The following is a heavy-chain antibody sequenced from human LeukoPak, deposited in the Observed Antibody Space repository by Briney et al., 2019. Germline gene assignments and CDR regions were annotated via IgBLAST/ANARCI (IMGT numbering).Heavy chain of an antibody. V-gene: IGHV3-23*01. J-gene: IGHJ4*02. CDR2: ISGSGGST. CDR1: GFTFSSYA. D-gene: IGHD3-10*01. CDR3: ARAKVRGVIIKSFDY. Sequence: GGSLRLSCAASGFTFSSYAMSWVRQAPGKGLEWVSAISGSGGSTYYADSVKGRFTISRDNSKNTLYLQMNSLRAEDTAVYYYARAKVRGVIIKSFDYWGQGTLVTVSS.